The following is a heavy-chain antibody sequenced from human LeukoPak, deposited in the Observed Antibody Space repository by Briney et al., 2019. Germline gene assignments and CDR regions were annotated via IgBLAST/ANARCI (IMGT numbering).Heavy chain of an antibody. Sequence: SETLSLTCTVSGGSISSGGYYWSWIRQHPGKGLEWVGYIYYSGSTYYNPSLKSRVTISVDTSKNQFSLKLSSVTAADTAVYYCARTLGILTGHYFDYWGQGTLVTVSS. V-gene: IGHV4-31*03. CDR1: GGSISSGGYY. D-gene: IGHD3-9*01. J-gene: IGHJ4*02. CDR2: IYYSGST. CDR3: ARTLGILTGHYFDY.